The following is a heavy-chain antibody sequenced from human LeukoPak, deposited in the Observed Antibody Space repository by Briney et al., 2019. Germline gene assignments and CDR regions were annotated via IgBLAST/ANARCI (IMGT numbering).Heavy chain of an antibody. CDR2: INHSGST. D-gene: IGHD1-1*01. J-gene: IGHJ5*02. Sequence: SETLSLTCAVYGGSFSGYYWSWIRQPPGKGLEWIGEINHSGSTNYNPSLKSRVTISVDTSKNQFSRKLSSVTAADMAVYYCARARRWNAAVEGWWFDPWGQGTLVTVSS. CDR1: GGSFSGYY. CDR3: ARARRWNAAVEGWWFDP. V-gene: IGHV4-34*01.